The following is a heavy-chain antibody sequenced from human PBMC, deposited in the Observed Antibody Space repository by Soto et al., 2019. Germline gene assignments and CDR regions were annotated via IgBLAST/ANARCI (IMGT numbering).Heavy chain of an antibody. CDR2: IYYNGNT. V-gene: IGHV4-30-4*08. Sequence: QVQLQESGPGLVKPSQTLSLTCSVSGGSISNDDYYWPWIRQPPGKGLEWIGHIYYNGNTYYNPSLKRRLTMSLDTSQNQFSLHLTSVIAADSASYFCARATTVTSSFFYYGLDVWGQGTTVTVSS. CDR1: GGSISNDDYY. CDR3: ARATTVTSSFFYYGLDV. D-gene: IGHD4-17*01. J-gene: IGHJ6*02.